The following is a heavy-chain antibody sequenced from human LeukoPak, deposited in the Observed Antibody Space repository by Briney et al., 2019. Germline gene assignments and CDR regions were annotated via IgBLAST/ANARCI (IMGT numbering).Heavy chain of an antibody. CDR3: ARQRRSVEDMVRGVKGFGFDY. CDR2: IYPGDSDT. Sequence: GESLKISCKGSGYSFTSYWIGWVRQMPGKGLEWMGIIYPGDSDTRYSPSFQGQVTISADKSISTAYLQWSSLKASDTAMYYCARQRRSVEDMVRGVKGFGFDYWGQGTLVTVSS. J-gene: IGHJ4*02. D-gene: IGHD3-10*01. V-gene: IGHV5-51*01. CDR1: GYSFTSYW.